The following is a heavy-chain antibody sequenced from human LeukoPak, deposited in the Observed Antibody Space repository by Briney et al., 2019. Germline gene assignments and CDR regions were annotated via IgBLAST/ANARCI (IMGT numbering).Heavy chain of an antibody. CDR3: ARSLLEGYCSGGTCFSGVYYGMDV. D-gene: IGHD2-15*01. CDR1: GYTFTSNY. Sequence: ASVKVSCKASGYTFTSNYIHWVRQATGQGLEWMGWMNPNSGNTGYAREFQGRVTMTWNSSISTAYMDLNSLRSEDTAVYYCARSLLEGYCSGGTCFSGVYYGMDVWGQGTTVTVSS. J-gene: IGHJ6*02. V-gene: IGHV1-8*02. CDR2: MNPNSGNT.